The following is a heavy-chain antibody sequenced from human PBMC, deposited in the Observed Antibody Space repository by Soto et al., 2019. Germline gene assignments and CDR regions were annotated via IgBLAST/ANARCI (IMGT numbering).Heavy chain of an antibody. CDR3: ARDRAATIWFGYNWFDP. Sequence: PGGSLRLSCAASGFTFSSYWMSWVRQAPGKGLEWVANIKQDGSEKYYVDSVKGRFTISRDNAKNSLYLQMNSLRAEDTAVYYCARDRAATIWFGYNWFDPWGQGTLVTVSS. CDR1: GFTFSSYW. V-gene: IGHV3-7*03. D-gene: IGHD5-12*01. J-gene: IGHJ5*02. CDR2: IKQDGSEK.